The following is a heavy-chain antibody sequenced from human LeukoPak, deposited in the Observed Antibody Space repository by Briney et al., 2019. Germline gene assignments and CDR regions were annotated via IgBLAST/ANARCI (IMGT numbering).Heavy chain of an antibody. CDR3: AKVRYCSGVNCYPDDN. CDR1: GFTFSDYS. Sequence: GGSLRLSCAASGFTFSDYSMHWVRQAPGKGLNWVAFIRYDGNNKYYADSVKGRFTISRDNSKNMLYLEMNSLSTEDAAVYYCAKVRYCSGVNCYPDDNWGQGTLVTVSS. V-gene: IGHV3-30*02. CDR2: IRYDGNNK. D-gene: IGHD2-15*01. J-gene: IGHJ4*02.